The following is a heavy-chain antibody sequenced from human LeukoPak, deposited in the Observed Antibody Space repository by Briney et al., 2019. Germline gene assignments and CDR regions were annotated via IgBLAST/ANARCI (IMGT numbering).Heavy chain of an antibody. D-gene: IGHD7-27*01. CDR2: ISSSSTI. CDR1: GFTFSSYG. Sequence: GGSLRLSCAASGFTFSSYGMNWVRQAPGKGLEWVSYISSSSTIYYADSMKGRVTISRDNAKNSLYLQMNSLRAEDTAVYYCATWDLTGGADYWGQGTLVTVSS. J-gene: IGHJ4*02. CDR3: ATWDLTGGADY. V-gene: IGHV3-48*01.